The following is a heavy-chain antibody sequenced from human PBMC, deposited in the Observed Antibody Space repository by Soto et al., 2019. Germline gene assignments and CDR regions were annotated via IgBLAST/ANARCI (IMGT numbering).Heavy chain of an antibody. V-gene: IGHV4-59*01. J-gene: IGHJ6*02. Sequence: QVQLQESDPGLVKPSETLSLTCTVSGGSISSYYWSWIRQPPGKGLEWIGCIYYSGSTNYNPSLKSRVTISVDTSKNQFSLKLSSVTAADTAVYYCARDGGHDFWSGYRHYYYYGMDVWGQGTTVTVSS. CDR1: GGSISSYY. D-gene: IGHD3-3*01. CDR3: ARDGGHDFWSGYRHYYYYGMDV. CDR2: IYYSGST.